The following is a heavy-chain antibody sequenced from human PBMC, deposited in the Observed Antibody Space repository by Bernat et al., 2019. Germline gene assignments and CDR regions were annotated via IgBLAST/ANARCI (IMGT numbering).Heavy chain of an antibody. Sequence: VQLVESGGGVVQPGRSLRLSCAASGFTFSSYAMHWVRQAPGKGLEWVSAISGSGGSTYYADSVKGRFTISRDNSKNTLYLQMNSLRAEDTAVYYCAKDRLVSIMITFGGVIDYWGQGTLVTVSS. CDR2: ISGSGGST. D-gene: IGHD3-16*02. CDR3: AKDRLVSIMITFGGVIDY. J-gene: IGHJ4*02. V-gene: IGHV3-23*04. CDR1: GFTFSSYA.